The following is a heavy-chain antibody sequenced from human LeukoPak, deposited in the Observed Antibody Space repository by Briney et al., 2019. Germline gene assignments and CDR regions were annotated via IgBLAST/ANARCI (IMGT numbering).Heavy chain of an antibody. CDR3: ARDHHDKITMVRGVTNWFDP. Sequence: GASVKVSCKASGYTFTSYGISWVRQAPGQGLEWMGWINAYNGNTNYAQKLQGRVTMTTDTSTSTAYMELRSLRSDDTAVYYCARDHHDKITMVRGVTNWFDPWGQGTLVTVSS. CDR1: GYTFTSYG. D-gene: IGHD3-10*01. V-gene: IGHV1-18*01. CDR2: INAYNGNT. J-gene: IGHJ5*02.